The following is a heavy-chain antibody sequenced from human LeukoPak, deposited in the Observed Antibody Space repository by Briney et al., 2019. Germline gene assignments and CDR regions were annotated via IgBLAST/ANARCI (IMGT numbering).Heavy chain of an antibody. CDR1: GFTFSSYA. J-gene: IGHJ4*02. CDR3: AKDAITMVRGVITLFDY. D-gene: IGHD3-10*01. V-gene: IGHV3-23*01. Sequence: GGSLRLSCAASGFTFSSYAMSWVRQAPGKRLEWVSAISGSGGSTYYADSVKGRFTISRDNSKNTLYLQMNSLRAEDTAVYYCAKDAITMVRGVITLFDYWGQGTLVTVSS. CDR2: ISGSGGST.